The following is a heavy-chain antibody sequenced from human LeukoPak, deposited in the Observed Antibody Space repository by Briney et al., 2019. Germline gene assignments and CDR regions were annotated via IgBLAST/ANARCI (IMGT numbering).Heavy chain of an antibody. CDR3: AKDAGYNYAYSFDY. J-gene: IGHJ4*02. CDR1: GFTFSTSA. V-gene: IGHV3-30*04. CDR2: ISYDGSNK. D-gene: IGHD5-18*01. Sequence: FSAASGFTFSTSAMHWVRQAPGKGLEWVAVISYDGSNKYYADSVKGRFTISRDKSKNTLYLQMNSLRADDTAVYYCAKDAGYNYAYSFDYWGQGTLLTVSS.